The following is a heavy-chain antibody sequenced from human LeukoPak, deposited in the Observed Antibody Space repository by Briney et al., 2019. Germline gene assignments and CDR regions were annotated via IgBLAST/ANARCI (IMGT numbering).Heavy chain of an antibody. Sequence: GGSLRPSCAASGFTSGSYRRTWVRQAPGKGRGWVSSISSSSSTIYYADSVKGRFTISRDTAKNSLYLQMNSLRAEDTAVYYCARGVVVVVAAAYNWFDPWGQGTLVTVSS. CDR1: GFTSGSYR. CDR2: ISSSSSTI. J-gene: IGHJ5*02. D-gene: IGHD2-15*01. CDR3: ARGVVVVVAAAYNWFDP. V-gene: IGHV3-48*01.